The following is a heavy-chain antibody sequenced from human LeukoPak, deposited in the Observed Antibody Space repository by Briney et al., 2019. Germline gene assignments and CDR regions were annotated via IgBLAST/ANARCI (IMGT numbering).Heavy chain of an antibody. D-gene: IGHD3-10*01. CDR2: INTNTGNP. CDR1: GYTFTGYY. J-gene: IGHJ4*02. V-gene: IGHV7-4-1*02. CDR3: ARAGPMVRGVNYDY. Sequence: ASVTVSCKASGYTFTGYYMHWVRQAPGQGLEWMGWINTNTGNPTYAQGFTGRFVFSLDTSVSTAYLQISSLKAEDTAVYYCARAGPMVRGVNYDYWGQGTLVTVSS.